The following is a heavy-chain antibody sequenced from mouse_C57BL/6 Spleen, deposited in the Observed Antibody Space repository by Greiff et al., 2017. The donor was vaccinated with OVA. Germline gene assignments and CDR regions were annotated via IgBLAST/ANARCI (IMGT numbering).Heavy chain of an antibody. D-gene: IGHD1-1*01. V-gene: IGHV1-55*01. Sequence: VQLQQSGAELVKPGASVKMSCKASGYTFTSYWITWVKQRPGQGLEWIGDIYPGSGSTNYNEKFKSKATLTVDTSSSTAYMQLSSLTSEDSAVYYCARLGDYYGSSPYYFDYWGQGTTLTVSS. CDR2: IYPGSGST. CDR3: ARLGDYYGSSPYYFDY. CDR1: GYTFTSYW. J-gene: IGHJ2*01.